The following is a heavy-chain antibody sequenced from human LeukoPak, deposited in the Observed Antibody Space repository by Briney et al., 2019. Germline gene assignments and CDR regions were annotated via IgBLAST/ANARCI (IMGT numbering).Heavy chain of an antibody. CDR1: GYSFTTHW. CDR3: ARTLTLTTHFDY. CDR2: IYPGDSDT. V-gene: IGHV5-51*01. J-gene: IGHJ4*02. Sequence: GESLKISCKGSGYSFTTHWIGWVRQMPGKGLEWMGIIYPGDSDTRYNPSFQGQVTISADKSISTAYLQWSSLKASDTAIYYCARTLTLTTHFDYWGQGTLVTVSS. D-gene: IGHD4-17*01.